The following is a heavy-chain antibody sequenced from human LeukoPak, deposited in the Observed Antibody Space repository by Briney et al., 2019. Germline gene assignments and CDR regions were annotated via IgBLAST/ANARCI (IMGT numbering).Heavy chain of an antibody. CDR2: LYSGGST. V-gene: IGHV3-53*01. D-gene: IGHD2-15*01. CDR1: GFAVSSNY. J-gene: IGHJ6*04. Sequence: GGSLRLSCAASGFAVSSNYISWVRQAPGKGLEFVSVLYSGGSTYYADSVKGRFTISRHNYRNTLYLQMNSLRVDDTALYYCARVNSGLGVDYWGKGTTVTVSS. CDR3: ARVNSGLGVDY.